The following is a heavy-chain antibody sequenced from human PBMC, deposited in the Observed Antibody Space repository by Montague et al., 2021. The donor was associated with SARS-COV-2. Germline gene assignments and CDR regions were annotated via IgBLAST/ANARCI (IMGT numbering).Heavy chain of an antibody. Sequence: SETLSLTCFRLGEWNSGEDWKSTLLNSSHVRLACAVYCYKTGSTKYKPSLESRVSMSVDKSWNQFSLRLTSVTAADTAIYYCARKGSGRSDLAYWGQGTLVTVAS. CDR3: ARKGSGRSDLAY. V-gene: IGHV4/OR15-8*01. D-gene: IGHD1-26*01. CDR1: GEWNSGEDW. J-gene: IGHJ4*02. CDR2: CYKTGST.